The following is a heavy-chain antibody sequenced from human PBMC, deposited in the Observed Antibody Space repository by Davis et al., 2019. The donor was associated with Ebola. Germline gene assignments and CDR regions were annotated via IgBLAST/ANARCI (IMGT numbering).Heavy chain of an antibody. CDR1: GGSISSYY. V-gene: IGHV4-59*12. Sequence: SETLSLTCTVSGGSISSYYWSWIRQSPGKGLEWIGYISYSGSTNYNPSLKSRLTISVDTSKKQFSLKLDSVTAADTAVYYCARIERFLEWLPPWDYMDVWGKGTTVTVSS. J-gene: IGHJ6*03. CDR2: ISYSGST. D-gene: IGHD3-3*01. CDR3: ARIERFLEWLPPWDYMDV.